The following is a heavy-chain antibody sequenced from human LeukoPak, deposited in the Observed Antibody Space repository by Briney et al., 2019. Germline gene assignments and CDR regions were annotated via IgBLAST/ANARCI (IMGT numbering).Heavy chain of an antibody. CDR3: AAPGGRFARGGDY. J-gene: IGHJ4*02. CDR1: GFTFSSYG. Sequence: PGGSLRLSCAASGFTFSSYGMHWVRQAPGKGLEWVAVISYDGSNKYYADSVKGRFTISRDNSKNTLYLQMNSLRAEDTAVYYCAAPGGRFARGGDYWGQGTLVTVSS. D-gene: IGHD3-16*01. V-gene: IGHV3-30*03. CDR2: ISYDGSNK.